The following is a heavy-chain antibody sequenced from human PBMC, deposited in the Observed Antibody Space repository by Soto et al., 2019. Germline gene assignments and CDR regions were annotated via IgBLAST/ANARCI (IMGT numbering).Heavy chain of an antibody. D-gene: IGHD6-19*01. J-gene: IGHJ6*02. CDR3: ARTIAGIAVAGTAGYYYYGMDV. Sequence: SETLSLTCAVYGGSFSGYYWSWIRQPPGKGLEWIGEINHSGSTNYNPSLKSRVTISVDTSKNQFSLKLSSVTAADTAVYYCARTIAGIAVAGTAGYYYYGMDVWGQGTTVTVS. CDR2: INHSGST. V-gene: IGHV4-34*01. CDR1: GGSFSGYY.